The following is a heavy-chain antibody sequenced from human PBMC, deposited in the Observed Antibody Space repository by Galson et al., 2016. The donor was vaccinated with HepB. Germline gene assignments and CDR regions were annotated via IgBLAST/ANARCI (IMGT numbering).Heavy chain of an antibody. CDR3: GTESYLKGHSIVVAAPSQT. V-gene: IGHV3-53*01. J-gene: IGHJ5*02. CDR2: IYSGGGT. Sequence: SLRLSCAASGLTVSSNYMSWVRQAPGKGLEWVSVIYSGGGTYHADSVQGRFTISRDNSKNTVFLEMNSLRAEDTAVYYCGTESYLKGHSIVVAAPSQTWGRGTLVTVSS. CDR1: GLTVSSNY. D-gene: IGHD2-15*01.